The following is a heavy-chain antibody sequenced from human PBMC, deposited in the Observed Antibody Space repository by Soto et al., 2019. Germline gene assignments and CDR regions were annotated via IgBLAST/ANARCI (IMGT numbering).Heavy chain of an antibody. D-gene: IGHD2-15*01. Sequence: QVQLVQSGVEVKNPGASVRVSCKASAYPFTSYGISWVRQATGQGLEWMGWISVYNGNTNYAREFQGRVTLTTDTSTSTAYMELRSLRSDDTAVYYCARGFLSVLPYYCYGLDVWGQGTTVIVSS. J-gene: IGHJ6*02. CDR3: ARGFLSVLPYYCYGLDV. V-gene: IGHV1-18*01. CDR2: ISVYNGNT. CDR1: AYPFTSYG.